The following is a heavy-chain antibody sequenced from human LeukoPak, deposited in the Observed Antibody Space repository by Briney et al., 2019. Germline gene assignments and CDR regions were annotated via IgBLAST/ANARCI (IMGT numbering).Heavy chain of an antibody. CDR1: GFTFRNYG. D-gene: IGHD5-18*01. V-gene: IGHV3-21*05. CDR2: ISRGGDEI. CDR3: ARDRPDRGYSYGRDFDY. Sequence: GGSLRLSCAPSGFTFRNYGMHWVRQAPGKGLQWISYISRGGDEIYYGDSVKGRFTVSRDNAKNSLYLQMNSLRAEDTAVYYCARDRPDRGYSYGRDFDYWGQGTLVTVSS. J-gene: IGHJ4*02.